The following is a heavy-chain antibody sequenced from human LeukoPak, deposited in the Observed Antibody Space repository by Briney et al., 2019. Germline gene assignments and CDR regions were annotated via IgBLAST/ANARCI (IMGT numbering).Heavy chain of an antibody. V-gene: IGHV4-59*01. CDR2: IYCSGCSGST. D-gene: IGHD1/OR15-1a*01. CDR1: GGFISGYH. CDR3: ARGNNGGDY. Sequence: SETLSLTCSVSGGFISGYHWSWIRQPPGRGLEWVGYIYCSGCSGSTNYNPSLKSRVTIAVDASRNQFSLNRSSVTAADTAVYYCARGNNGGDYWGQGTLVTVSS. J-gene: IGHJ4*02.